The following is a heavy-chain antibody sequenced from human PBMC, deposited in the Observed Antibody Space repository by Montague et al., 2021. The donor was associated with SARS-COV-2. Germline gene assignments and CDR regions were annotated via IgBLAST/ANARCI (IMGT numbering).Heavy chain of an antibody. CDR2: ISSDGST. V-gene: IGHV4-39*01. J-gene: IGHJ4*02. Sequence: SETLSLTCSVSGGSISSGDYFWGWIRQPQGRGLEWIASISSDGSTHYNPSLKSRVIIYVDTYRGQFSLELTSVTAADTAVYYCARQGRDFSRCGRTYYSDSWGQGTLVTVSS. CDR1: GGSISSGDYF. CDR3: ARQGRDFSRCGRTYYSDS. D-gene: IGHD5-24*01.